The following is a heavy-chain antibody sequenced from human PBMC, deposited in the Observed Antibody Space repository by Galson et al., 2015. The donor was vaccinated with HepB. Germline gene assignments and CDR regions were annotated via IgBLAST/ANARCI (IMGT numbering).Heavy chain of an antibody. Sequence: SVKVSCKASGYTFTSYAMHWVRQAPGQRLEWMGWINAGYGNTKYSQKFQGRVTITRDTSASTAYMELSSLRSEDTAVYYCARDPNGYCSGGSCYYYMDVWGKGTTVTVSS. CDR2: INAGYGNT. CDR3: ARDPNGYCSGGSCYYYMDV. J-gene: IGHJ6*03. V-gene: IGHV1-3*01. D-gene: IGHD2-15*01. CDR1: GYTFTSYA.